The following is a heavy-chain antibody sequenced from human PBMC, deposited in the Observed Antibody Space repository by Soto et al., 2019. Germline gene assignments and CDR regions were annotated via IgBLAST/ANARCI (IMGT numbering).Heavy chain of an antibody. CDR1: GYTFTSYG. J-gene: IGHJ3*02. D-gene: IGHD4-17*01. CDR2: INPSGGST. Sequence: ASVKVSCKAPGYTFTSYGISWVRQAPGQGLEWMGIINPSGGSTTYAQKFQGRVTMTRDTSTSTVYMELSSLRSEDTAVYYCTRAPSYGAFDIWGQGTMVTVSS. CDR3: TRAPSYGAFDI. V-gene: IGHV1-46*03.